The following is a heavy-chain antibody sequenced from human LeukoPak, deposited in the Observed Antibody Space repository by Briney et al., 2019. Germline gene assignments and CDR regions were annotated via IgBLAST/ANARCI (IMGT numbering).Heavy chain of an antibody. CDR3: AKSSSVLLDY. CDR1: GFTFSSCG. CDR2: IWYDGSNK. V-gene: IGHV3-33*06. Sequence: PGGSLRLSCAASGFTFSSCGMHWVRQAPGEGLEWVAVIWYDGSNKYYADSVKGRFTISRDNSKNTLYLQMNSLRAEDTAVYYCAKSSSVLLDYWGQGTLVTVSS. J-gene: IGHJ4*02. D-gene: IGHD6-13*01.